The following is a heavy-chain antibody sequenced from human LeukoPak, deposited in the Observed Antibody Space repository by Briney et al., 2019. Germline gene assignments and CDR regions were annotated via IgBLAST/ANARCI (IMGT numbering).Heavy chain of an antibody. D-gene: IGHD1-26*01. CDR3: ARDSPKRYSGGYFDY. J-gene: IGHJ4*02. CDR1: GGSISSGGYY. Sequence: PSGTLSLTCAVSGGSISSGGYYWSWIRQPPGKGLEWIGFIQDGGSTSYNSSLKSRVAISVDRSKNQFSLTLSSVTAADTAIYYCARDSPKRYSGGYFDYWGQGTLVTVSS. V-gene: IGHV4-30-2*01. CDR2: IQDGGST.